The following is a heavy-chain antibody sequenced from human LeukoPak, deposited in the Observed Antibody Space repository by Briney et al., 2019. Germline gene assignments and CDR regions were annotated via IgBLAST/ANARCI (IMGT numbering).Heavy chain of an antibody. CDR2: ISSSSSSI. CDR3: AKERELLAGYDAFDI. D-gene: IGHD1-26*01. Sequence: GGSLRLSCAASGFTFNSYSMNWVRQAPGKGLEWVSSISSSSSSIYYADSVKGRFTISRDNAKNSLYLQMNSLRAEDTAVYYCAKERELLAGYDAFDIWGQGTMVTVSS. J-gene: IGHJ3*02. CDR1: GFTFNSYS. V-gene: IGHV3-21*04.